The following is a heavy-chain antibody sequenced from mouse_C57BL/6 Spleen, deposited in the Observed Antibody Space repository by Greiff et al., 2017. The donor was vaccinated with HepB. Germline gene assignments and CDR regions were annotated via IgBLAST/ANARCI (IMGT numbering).Heavy chain of an antibody. CDR1: GSTFSDYG. V-gene: IGHV5-17*01. J-gene: IGHJ4*01. D-gene: IGHD1-1*01. CDR3: AREDYYYYGSSYYYAMDY. CDR2: IRSRRSTI. Sequence: EVKLVESGGGLVKPGGSLQLSCAASGSTFSDYGMHWVRQALEKGLGWVASIRSRRSTIYYADTVKGRFPSSRDNAKDTLFLQMTSLRSEVTAMYYCAREDYYYYGSSYYYAMDYWGQGTSVTVSS.